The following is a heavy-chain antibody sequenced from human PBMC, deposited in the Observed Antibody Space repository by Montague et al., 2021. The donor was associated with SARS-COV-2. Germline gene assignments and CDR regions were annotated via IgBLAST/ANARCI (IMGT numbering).Heavy chain of an antibody. V-gene: IGHV4-39*01. D-gene: IGHD6-19*01. CDR3: ARQENSSGWFKPDAFDI. J-gene: IGHJ3*02. CDR2: IYYSGST. Sequence: SETLSLTCTVSGGSISSGDYYWSWIRQPPGKGLEWIGSIYYSGSTYHNPSLKSRVTISVDTSKNQFSLKLSSVTAADTAVYYCARQENSSGWFKPDAFDIWGQGTMVTVSS. CDR1: GGSISSGDYY.